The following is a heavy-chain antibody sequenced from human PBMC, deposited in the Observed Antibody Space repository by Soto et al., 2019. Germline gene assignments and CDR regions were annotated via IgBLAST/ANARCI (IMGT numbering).Heavy chain of an antibody. CDR1: GFTFDDYA. CDR2: ISWNSGSI. D-gene: IGHD3-10*01. Sequence: EVQLVESGGGLVQPGRSLRLSCAASGFTFDDYAMHWVRQVPGKGLEWVSCISWNSGSIGYVDSVKARFTISRDNAKNSLYLQMNSLRVEDTALYYCAKDRVGRGGYYYYYGMDVWGQGTTVTVSS. CDR3: AKDRVGRGGYYYYYGMDV. J-gene: IGHJ6*02. V-gene: IGHV3-9*01.